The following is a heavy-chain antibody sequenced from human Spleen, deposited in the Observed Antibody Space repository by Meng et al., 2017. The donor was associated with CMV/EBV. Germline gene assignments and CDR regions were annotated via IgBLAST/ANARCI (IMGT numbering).Heavy chain of an antibody. V-gene: IGHV3-23*01. CDR2: ISGSGGST. D-gene: IGHD2-2*01. CDR1: GFTFSSYA. CDR3: ANGYCSSTSCYSVDYYYGMDV. Sequence: GESLKISCAASGFTFSSYAMSWVRQAPGKGLEWVSAISGSGGSTYYADSVKGRFTISRDNSKNTLYLQMNSLRAEDTAVYYCANGYCSSTSCYSVDYYYGMDVWGQGTTVTVSS. J-gene: IGHJ6*02.